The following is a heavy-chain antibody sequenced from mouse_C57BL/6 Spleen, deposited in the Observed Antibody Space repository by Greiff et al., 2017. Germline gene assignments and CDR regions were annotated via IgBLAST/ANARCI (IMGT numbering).Heavy chain of an antibody. CDR3: ARMGNYGGFAY. CDR2: IYPGDGDT. V-gene: IGHV1-82*01. Sequence: QVQLQQSGPELVKPGASVKISCKASGYAFSSSWMNWVKQRPGKGLEWIGRIYPGDGDTNYNGKFKGKATLTADKSSSTAYMQLSSLTSEDSAVYFCARMGNYGGFAYWGQGTLVTVSA. CDR1: GYAFSSSW. J-gene: IGHJ3*01. D-gene: IGHD2-1*01.